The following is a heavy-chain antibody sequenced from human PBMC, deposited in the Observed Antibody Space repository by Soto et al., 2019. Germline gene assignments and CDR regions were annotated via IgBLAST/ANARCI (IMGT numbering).Heavy chain of an antibody. CDR1: GDSVSSNSAA. Sequence: SQTLSLTCAISGDSVSSNSAAWNWIRQSPSRGLEWLGRTYYRSKWYNDYAVSVKSRITINPDTSKNQFSLQLSSVTPEDTAVYYCARGGYSYGTIPYGMDVWGQGTTVTVSS. V-gene: IGHV6-1*01. CDR2: TYYRSKWYN. CDR3: ARGGYSYGTIPYGMDV. D-gene: IGHD5-18*01. J-gene: IGHJ6*02.